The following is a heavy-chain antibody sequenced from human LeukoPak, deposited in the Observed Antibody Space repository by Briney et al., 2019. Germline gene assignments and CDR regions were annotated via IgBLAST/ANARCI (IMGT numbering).Heavy chain of an antibody. J-gene: IGHJ6*03. V-gene: IGHV4-4*07. CDR3: ASLKFYDSTGYSPGHYMDV. CDR1: VGPIYSYY. Sequence: SQTLSPTCTVSVGPIYSYYWSWIRQTAGKGLEWIGRLYPGVSTNYNPSLKSRVTMSVDTSKNQFALKLSAVTAADTAVYYCASLKFYDSTGYSPGHYMDVWGKGTTVTVSS. D-gene: IGHD3-22*01. CDR2: LYPGVST.